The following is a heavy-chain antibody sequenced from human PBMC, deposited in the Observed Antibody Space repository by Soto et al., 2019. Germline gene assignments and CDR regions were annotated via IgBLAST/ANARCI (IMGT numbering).Heavy chain of an antibody. CDR3: ARDPNTRASYGSGSYRGYGMDV. J-gene: IGHJ6*02. D-gene: IGHD3-10*01. V-gene: IGHV3-13*01. Sequence: GGSLRLSCAASGFTFSSYDMHWVRQATGKGLEWVSAIGTAGDTYYPGSVKGRFTISRENAKNSLYLQMNSLRAEDTVVYYCARDPNTRASYGSGSYRGYGMDVWGQGTTVTVSS. CDR1: GFTFSSYD. CDR2: IGTAGDT.